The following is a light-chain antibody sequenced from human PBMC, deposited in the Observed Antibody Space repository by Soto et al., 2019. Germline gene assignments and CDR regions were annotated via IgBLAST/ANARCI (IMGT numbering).Light chain of an antibody. CDR2: KVS. CDR3: MQLSHFPWT. J-gene: IGKJ1*01. CDR1: QSLVHSDRNTY. V-gene: IGKV2-24*01. Sequence: EIVITQTPLSAPVTLGQSASISCRSSQSLVHSDRNTYLSWFHQRPGHPPRLLIYKVSKRFSGVPDRFGGSGSGTYFTLKIDRVEADDVGLYYCMQLSHFPWTFGQGTKVDIK.